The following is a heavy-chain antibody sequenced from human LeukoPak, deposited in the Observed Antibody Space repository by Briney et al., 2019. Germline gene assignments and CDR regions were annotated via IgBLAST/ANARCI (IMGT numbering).Heavy chain of an antibody. CDR3: ARDVGATPGYFDY. V-gene: IGHV4-59*01. D-gene: IGHD1-26*01. CDR2: MYYSGST. J-gene: IGHJ4*02. Sequence: SETLSLTRTVSGGSISSYYWSCIRQPPGKGLEGGGYMYYSGSTNYNPSTNYNPSPKSRVTITVDTYKNQFSLKLSSVTAADTAVYYCARDVGATPGYFDYWGQGTLVTVSS. CDR1: GGSISSYY.